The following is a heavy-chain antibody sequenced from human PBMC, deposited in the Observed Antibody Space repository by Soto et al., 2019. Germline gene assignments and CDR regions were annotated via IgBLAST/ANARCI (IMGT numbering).Heavy chain of an antibody. J-gene: IGHJ3*02. V-gene: IGHV1-69*05. Sequence: SVKVSCKASGYTFTSYGISWVRQAPGQGLEWMGGIIPINGTANYAQKLQGGVTITTDKSTSTAYMELSSLRSEDTAVYYCARDSQGYCTNGVCASYAFDIWGQGTMVTVSS. CDR3: ARDSQGYCTNGVCASYAFDI. CDR2: IIPINGTA. D-gene: IGHD2-8*01. CDR1: GYTFTSYG.